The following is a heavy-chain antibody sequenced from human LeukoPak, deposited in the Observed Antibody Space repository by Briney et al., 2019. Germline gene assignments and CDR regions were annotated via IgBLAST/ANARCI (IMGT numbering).Heavy chain of an antibody. CDR2: IYYSGST. CDR3: AREGPYSSSSGIDY. D-gene: IGHD6-6*01. J-gene: IGHJ4*02. Sequence: PSETLSLTCTVSGGSISSSSYYWGWIRQPPGKGLEWIGYIYYSGSTYYNPSLKSRVTISVDTSKNQFSLKLSSVTAADTAVYYCAREGPYSSSSGIDYWGQGTLVTVSS. CDR1: GGSISSSSYY. V-gene: IGHV4-31*03.